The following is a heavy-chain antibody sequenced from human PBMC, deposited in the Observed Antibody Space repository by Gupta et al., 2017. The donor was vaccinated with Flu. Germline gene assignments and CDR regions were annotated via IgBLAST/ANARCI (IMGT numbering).Heavy chain of an antibody. D-gene: IGHD2-2*01. J-gene: IGHJ4*02. V-gene: IGHV3-15*01. Sequence: GKGLEWVGRIKSKSEGETIDYAAPVKGRFTISKDASMGTLYLRMDSLKTEDTAVYYRTTPRYCTSTSCGSIDYWGQGTLVTVSS. CDR2: IKSKSEGETI. CDR3: TTPRYCTSTSCGSIDY.